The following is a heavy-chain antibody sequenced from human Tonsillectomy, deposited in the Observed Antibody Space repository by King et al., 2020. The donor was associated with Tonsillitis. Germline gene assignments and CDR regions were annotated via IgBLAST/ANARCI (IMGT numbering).Heavy chain of an antibody. CDR3: ARDRGALAPSGWYIRWFDP. V-gene: IGHV7-4-1*01. Sequence: EQLVQSGSELKKPGASVKVSCKASGYTFTSYAMNWVRQAPGQGLEWMGWINTNTGNPTYAQGFTGRFVFSLDTSVSTAYLQIGSLKAEDTAVYYCARDRGALAPSGWYIRWFDPWGQGTLVSVSS. CDR2: INTNTGNP. D-gene: IGHD6-19*01. J-gene: IGHJ5*02. CDR1: GYTFTSYA.